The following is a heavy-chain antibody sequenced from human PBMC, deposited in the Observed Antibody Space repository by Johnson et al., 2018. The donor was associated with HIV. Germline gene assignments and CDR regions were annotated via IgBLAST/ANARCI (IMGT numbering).Heavy chain of an antibody. D-gene: IGHD6-19*01. CDR1: GFTVSSNY. Sequence: VQLVESGGGLVQPGWSLRLSCAASGFTVSSNYMSWVRQAPGKGLEWLSVIYSGGSTYYADSVKGQFTISRDNSKNKVYLQMNSLRVEDTAVYYCARGPLPSGWLKDAFDIWGQGTMVTVFS. CDR3: ARGPLPSGWLKDAFDI. V-gene: IGHV3-66*01. J-gene: IGHJ3*02. CDR2: IYSGGST.